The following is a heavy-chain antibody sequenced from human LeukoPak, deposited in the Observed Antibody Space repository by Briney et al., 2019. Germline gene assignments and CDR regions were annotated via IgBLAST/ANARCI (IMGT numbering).Heavy chain of an antibody. V-gene: IGHV3-43*02. CDR3: AKEGPIAVANYFDY. J-gene: IGHJ4*02. Sequence: QAGGSLRLSCAASGFTFDDYAMHWVRQAPGKGLEWDSLITGDGAGTYYADSVKGRFTISRDNSKNSLYLQMNGLRTEDTALYYCAKEGPIAVANYFDYWGQGTLVTVSS. D-gene: IGHD6-19*01. CDR1: GFTFDDYA. CDR2: ITGDGAGT.